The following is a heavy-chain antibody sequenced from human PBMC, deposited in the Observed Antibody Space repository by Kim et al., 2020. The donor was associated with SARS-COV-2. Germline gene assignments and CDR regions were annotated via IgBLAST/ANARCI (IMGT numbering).Heavy chain of an antibody. CDR3: ARDRGLTEFDS. CDR1: GGFVRTYY. CDR2: IYSTGSA. Sequence: SQTLSLTCIVSGGFVRTYYWHWIRQPAGKGLEWIGTIYSTGSANYNPSLKSRATMSINMSKNQFYLTLDSVTAADTAFYYCARDRGLTEFDSWGQGTLVTVSS. V-gene: IGHV4-4*07. J-gene: IGHJ4*02.